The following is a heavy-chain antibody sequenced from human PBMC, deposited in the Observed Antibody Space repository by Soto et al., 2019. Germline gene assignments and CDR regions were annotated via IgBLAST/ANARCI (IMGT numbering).Heavy chain of an antibody. CDR1: GFTFSDYY. D-gene: IGHD6-13*01. J-gene: IGHJ4*02. CDR3: AIGRGAAADYVDF. Sequence: QVQLLESGGGLVKPGGSLRLSCAVSGFTFSDYYMTWIRQAPGKGLEWVSYISSSTSHTNYADSVKSRFTISRDNAKNAVFLQMNSLRAEDSAVYYCAIGRGAAADYVDFWGQGTLVTVSS. CDR2: ISSSTSHT. V-gene: IGHV3-11*03.